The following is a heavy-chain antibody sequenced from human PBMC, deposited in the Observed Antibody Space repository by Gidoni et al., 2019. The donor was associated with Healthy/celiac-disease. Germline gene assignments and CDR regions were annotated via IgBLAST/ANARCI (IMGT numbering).Heavy chain of an antibody. CDR2: IIPIFGTA. Sequence: QVQLVQSGAEVKKPGSSVKVSCKASGGTFSSYAISWVRQAPGQGLEWMGGIIPIFGTANYAQKFQGRVTITADKSTSTAYMELSSLRSEDTAVYYCASKYCSSTSCYTDDYYYYYMDVWGKGTTVTVSS. V-gene: IGHV1-69*06. CDR3: ASKYCSSTSCYTDDYYYYYMDV. D-gene: IGHD2-2*02. J-gene: IGHJ6*03. CDR1: GGTFSSYA.